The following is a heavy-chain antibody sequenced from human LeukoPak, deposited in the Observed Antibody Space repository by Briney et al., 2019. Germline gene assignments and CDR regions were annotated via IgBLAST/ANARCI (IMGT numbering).Heavy chain of an antibody. Sequence: PSETLSLTCTVSGYSISSGYYWGWIRQPPGKGLEWIGSIYHSGSTYYNPSLKSRVTISVDTSKNQFSLKLSSVTAADTAVYYCARGAGYCSSASCYTEGIDYWGQGTLVTVSS. CDR2: IYHSGST. CDR1: GYSISSGYY. CDR3: ARGAGYCSSASCYTEGIDY. D-gene: IGHD2-2*02. V-gene: IGHV4-38-2*02. J-gene: IGHJ4*02.